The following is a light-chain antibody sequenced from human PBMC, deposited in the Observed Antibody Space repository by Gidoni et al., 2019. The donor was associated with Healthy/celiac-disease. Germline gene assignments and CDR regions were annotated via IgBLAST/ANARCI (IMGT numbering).Light chain of an antibody. V-gene: IGKV3-11*01. J-gene: IGKJ4*01. CDR1: QSVSSY. CDR2: DAS. CDR3: QQRSNWLT. Sequence: EIGLTQSPATLSLSPGERATLSRRASQSVSSYLAWYQQKPGQAPRLLIYDASNRATGIPARFSGSGSGTDFTLTISSLEPEDFAVYYCQQRSNWLTFGGGTKVEIK.